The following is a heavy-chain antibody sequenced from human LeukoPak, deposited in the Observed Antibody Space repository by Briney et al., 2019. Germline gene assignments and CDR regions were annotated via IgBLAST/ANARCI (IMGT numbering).Heavy chain of an antibody. J-gene: IGHJ4*02. D-gene: IGHD5-18*01. V-gene: IGHV3-30-3*01. CDR2: ISYDGSNK. Sequence: GGSLRLSCAASGFTFSSYAMHWVRQAPGKGLEWVAVISYDGSNKYYADSVKGRFTISRDSSKNTLYLQMNSLRAEDTAVYYCAEGYSYGSLDYWGQGTLVTVSS. CDR3: AEGYSYGSLDY. CDR1: GFTFSSYA.